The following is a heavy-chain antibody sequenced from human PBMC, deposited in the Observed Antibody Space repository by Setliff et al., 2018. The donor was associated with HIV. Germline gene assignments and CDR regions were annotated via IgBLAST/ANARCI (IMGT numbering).Heavy chain of an antibody. Sequence: AGGSLRLSCAVSGFTFEDYGMSWVRQAPGKGLEWVSGINWNGGITYYKDSVKGRFTISRDNSKNTLYLQMNSLRAEDTAVYYCARVFGPFDYWGQGTLVTVSS. V-gene: IGHV3-20*04. CDR1: GFTFEDYG. CDR3: ARVFGPFDY. CDR2: INWNGGIT. J-gene: IGHJ4*02. D-gene: IGHD3-10*02.